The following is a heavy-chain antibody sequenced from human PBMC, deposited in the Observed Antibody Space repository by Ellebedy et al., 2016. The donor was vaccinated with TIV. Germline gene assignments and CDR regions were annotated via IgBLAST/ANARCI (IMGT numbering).Heavy chain of an antibody. CDR2: ISSDGSDT. Sequence: GESLKISCAASGFSISSHRMHWVRQAAGKGLVWVSHISSDGSDTSYADSVKGRFIISRDNAENTLDLQMSSLRAEDTALYYCARHSGGHGFDIWGQGTMATVSP. CDR1: GFSISSHR. CDR3: ARHSGGHGFDI. D-gene: IGHD2-21*01. V-gene: IGHV3-74*01. J-gene: IGHJ3*02.